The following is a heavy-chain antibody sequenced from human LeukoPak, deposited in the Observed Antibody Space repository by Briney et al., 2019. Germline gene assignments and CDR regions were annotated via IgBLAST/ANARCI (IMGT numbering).Heavy chain of an antibody. V-gene: IGHV3-23*01. Sequence: GGSLRLSCAASGFTFTSYAMSWVRQAPGKGLEWVSSISGSGGSTYYADSVKGRFTISRDNSKNTLYLQMNSLRAEDTAVYYCAKVRYSSSWYPNDAFDIWGQGTMVTVSS. CDR1: GFTFTSYA. J-gene: IGHJ3*02. CDR2: ISGSGGST. CDR3: AKVRYSSSWYPNDAFDI. D-gene: IGHD6-13*01.